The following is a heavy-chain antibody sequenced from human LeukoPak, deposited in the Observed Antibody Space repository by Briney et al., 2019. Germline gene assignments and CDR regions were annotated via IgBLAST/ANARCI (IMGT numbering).Heavy chain of an antibody. CDR2: IYHSGST. J-gene: IGHJ4*02. CDR3: ARGQGIMVYAMRY. D-gene: IGHD2-8*01. Sequence: SETLSLTCAVSGYSISSGYYWGWIRQPPGKGLEWIGSIYHSGSTYYNPSLKSRVTISVDTSKNQFSLNLSSVTAADTAVYYCARGQGIMVYAMRYWGQGTLVTVSS. V-gene: IGHV4-38-2*01. CDR1: GYSISSGYY.